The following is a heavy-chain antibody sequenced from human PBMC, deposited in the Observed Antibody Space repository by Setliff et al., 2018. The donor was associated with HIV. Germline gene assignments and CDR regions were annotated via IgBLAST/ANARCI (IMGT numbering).Heavy chain of an antibody. J-gene: IGHJ4*02. CDR1: GGSISSNW. D-gene: IGHD3-22*01. V-gene: IGHV4-4*02. CDR3: GGNGYYSIDY. CDR2: IYHSGST. Sequence: SETLSLTCAVSGGSISSNWWSWVRQSPGKGLEWIGEIYHSGSTYYNPSLQSRVTISVDKSKSQFSLKLNSVTAADTAVYYCGGNGYYSIDYWGQGTLVTVSS.